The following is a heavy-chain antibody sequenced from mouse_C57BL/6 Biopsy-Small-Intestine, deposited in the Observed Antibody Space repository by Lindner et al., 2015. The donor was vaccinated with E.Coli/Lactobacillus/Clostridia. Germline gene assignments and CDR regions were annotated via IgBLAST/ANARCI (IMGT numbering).Heavy chain of an antibody. V-gene: IGHV1-63*01. D-gene: IGHD1-1*01. CDR2: IYPGGGYT. J-gene: IGHJ4*01. Sequence: VQLQESGAELVRPGTSVKMSCKASGYTFTNYWIGWAKQRPGHGLEWIGDIYPGGGYTNYNEKFKGKATLTADKSPSTAYMQFSSLTSEDSAIYYCARWGDGKDAMDYWGQGTSVTVSS. CDR3: ARWGDGKDAMDY. CDR1: GYTFTNYW.